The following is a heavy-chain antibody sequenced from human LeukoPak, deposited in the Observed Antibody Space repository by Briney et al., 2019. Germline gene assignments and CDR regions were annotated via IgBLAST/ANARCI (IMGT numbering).Heavy chain of an antibody. D-gene: IGHD3-22*01. Sequence: PGGSLRLSCAASGFTFSDYYRSWIRQAPGKGLEWVSYISSSSSYTNYAYSVKGRFTISRDNAKNSLYLQMNSLRAEDTAGYYCARAAGGGYYDSSGYYLFDYWGQGTLVTVSS. CDR3: ARAAGGGYYDSSGYYLFDY. CDR2: ISSSSSYT. V-gene: IGHV3-11*06. J-gene: IGHJ4*02. CDR1: GFTFSDYY.